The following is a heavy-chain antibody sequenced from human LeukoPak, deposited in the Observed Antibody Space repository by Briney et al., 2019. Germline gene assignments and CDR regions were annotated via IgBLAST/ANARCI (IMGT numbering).Heavy chain of an antibody. D-gene: IGHD5-24*01. CDR3: ARGWRDGYTVRYYVDV. CDR1: GDSISSSRYY. CDR2: VYYSGTI. Sequence: PSETLSLTCTASGDSISSSRYYWVWIRQPPGKGLEWIGSVYYSGTIYSNPSLKSPVTTSVDTSNNQFSLKLHSVTAADTAVYYCARGWRDGYTVRYYVDVWGKGTTVTVSS. V-gene: IGHV4-39*01. J-gene: IGHJ6*03.